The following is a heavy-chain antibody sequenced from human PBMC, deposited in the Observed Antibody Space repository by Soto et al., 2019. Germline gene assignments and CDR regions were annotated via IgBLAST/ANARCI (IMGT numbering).Heavy chain of an antibody. CDR2: IYHSGTT. CDR1: GASISNTNW. D-gene: IGHD6-13*01. J-gene: IGHJ4*02. V-gene: IGHV4-4*02. CDR3: AIPGAGDFDY. Sequence: QVLLQESGPGLVEPSGTLSLTCAVSGASISNTNWWSWVRQPPGKGLEWIGEIYHSGTTNCDPSLKSRVTISVDKSKNQFSLKLSSVTAADTAVYYCAIPGAGDFDYWGQGTLVTVSS.